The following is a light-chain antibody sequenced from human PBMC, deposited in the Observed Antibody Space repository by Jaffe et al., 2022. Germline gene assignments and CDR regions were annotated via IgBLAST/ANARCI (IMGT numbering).Light chain of an antibody. V-gene: IGKV1-9*01. CDR2: GAS. CDR3: QQFDSYPLT. Sequence: IQLTQSPSFLSASVGDKVTITCRASQGIRNYLAWYQQKPGKAPKLLIYGASTLQSGVPSRYSGSGSGTEFILTINTLQPEDFTTYYCQQFDSYPLTFGGGTKVEIK. J-gene: IGKJ4*01. CDR1: QGIRNY.